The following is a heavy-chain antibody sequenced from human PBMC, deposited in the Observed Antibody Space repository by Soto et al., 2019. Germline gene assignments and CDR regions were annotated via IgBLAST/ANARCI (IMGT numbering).Heavy chain of an antibody. CDR3: ARSGPKGDDFWSGPEFYYYGMDV. CDR2: IIPIFGTA. Sequence: GASVKVSCKASGGTFSSYAISWVRQAPGQGLEWMGGIIPIFGTANYAQKFQGRVTITADKSTSTAYMELSSLRSEDTAVYYCARSGPKGDDFWSGPEFYYYGMDVWGQGTTVTVSS. D-gene: IGHD3-3*01. J-gene: IGHJ6*02. CDR1: GGTFSSYA. V-gene: IGHV1-69*06.